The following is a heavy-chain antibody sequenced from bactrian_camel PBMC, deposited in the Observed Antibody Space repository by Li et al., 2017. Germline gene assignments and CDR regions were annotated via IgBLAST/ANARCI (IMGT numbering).Heavy chain of an antibody. CDR2: ISGGGDTI. V-gene: IGHV3S42*01. CDR1: GFAFGYAA. J-gene: IGHJ4*01. Sequence: VQLVESGGGLVQPGGSLRLSCAASGFAFGYAAMSWVRQAPGKGLDWVSGISGGGDTISYTDAVKGRFTISRDNAKNTLYLRMENLKAEDTAMYYCAAECAYSTDYAHLQQVSNYKYWGQGTQVTVS. D-gene: IGHD4*01. CDR3: AAECAYSTDYAHLQQVSNYKY.